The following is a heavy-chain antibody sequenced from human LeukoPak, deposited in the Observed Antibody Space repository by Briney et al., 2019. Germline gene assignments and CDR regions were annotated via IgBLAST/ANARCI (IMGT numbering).Heavy chain of an antibody. CDR3: ARANLGTIFGVVPGGYYYYMDV. D-gene: IGHD3-3*01. CDR1: VYTFTGYY. CDR2: INPNSGVT. V-gene: IGHV1-2*02. Sequence: ASLKVSCTASVYTFTGYYMPCVRQAPGHGREWMGWINPNSGVTNYAQKFQGRVTMTRDTSISTAYMELSRLRSDDTAAYYCARANLGTIFGVVPGGYYYYMDVWGRGTTVTVSS. J-gene: IGHJ6*03.